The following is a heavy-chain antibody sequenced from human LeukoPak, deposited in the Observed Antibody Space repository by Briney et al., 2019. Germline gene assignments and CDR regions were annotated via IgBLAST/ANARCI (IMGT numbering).Heavy chain of an antibody. D-gene: IGHD3-3*01. Sequence: GASAKVSCKGSGYNFAGYYIHWVRQAPGQGLEWMGRINPRDGETSFAQKFQGRVSMTRDTSVSSAYMELSGLRSDDTAVYYCARDWELRFHQGGLDYWGQGTLVTVSS. CDR2: INPRDGET. CDR3: ARDWELRFHQGGLDY. J-gene: IGHJ4*02. CDR1: GYNFAGYY. V-gene: IGHV1-2*06.